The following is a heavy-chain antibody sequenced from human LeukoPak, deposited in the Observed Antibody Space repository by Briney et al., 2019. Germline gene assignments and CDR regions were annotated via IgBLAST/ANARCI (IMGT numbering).Heavy chain of an antibody. CDR2: ISWNSGST. J-gene: IGHJ4*02. V-gene: IGHV3-20*04. CDR1: GFTFDDYA. Sequence: GGSLRLSCAASGFTFDDYAMHWVRQAPGKGLEWVSGISWNSGSTGYADSVKGRFTISRDNAKNSLYLQMNSLRAEDAALYYCARVTDYGDIDYWGQGTLVTVSS. CDR3: ARVTDYGDIDY. D-gene: IGHD4-17*01.